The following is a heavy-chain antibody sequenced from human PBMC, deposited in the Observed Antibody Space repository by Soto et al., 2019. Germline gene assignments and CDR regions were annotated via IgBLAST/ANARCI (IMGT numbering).Heavy chain of an antibody. J-gene: IGHJ6*03. Sequence: GGSLRLSCAASGFTFSDYYMSWIRQAPGKGLEWVSYISSSGSTIYYADSVKGRFTISRDNTKNSLYLQMNSLRAEDTAVYYCAREMRRYFDTGRYYYYYMDVWGKGTTVTVSS. CDR3: AREMRRYFDTGRYYYYYMDV. CDR1: GFTFSDYY. V-gene: IGHV3-11*01. CDR2: ISSSGSTI. D-gene: IGHD3-9*01.